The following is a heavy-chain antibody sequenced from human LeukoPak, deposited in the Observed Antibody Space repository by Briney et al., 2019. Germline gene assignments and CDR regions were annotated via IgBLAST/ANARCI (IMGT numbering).Heavy chain of an antibody. CDR3: ARGLGAQSPTDAFDI. CDR2: INPSGGST. Sequence: ASVKVSCKASGSTFTDYYMHWVRQAPGQGLEWMGIINPSGGSTSYAQKFQGRVTMTRDMSTSTVYMELSSLRSEDTAVYYCARGLGAQSPTDAFDIWGQGTMVTVSS. V-gene: IGHV1-46*01. J-gene: IGHJ3*02. D-gene: IGHD1-26*01. CDR1: GSTFTDYY.